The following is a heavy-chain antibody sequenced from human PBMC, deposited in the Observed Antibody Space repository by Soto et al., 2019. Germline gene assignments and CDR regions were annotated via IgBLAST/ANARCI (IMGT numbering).Heavy chain of an antibody. V-gene: IGHV3-23*01. CDR2: IGGRGGNA. D-gene: IGHD2-21*02. Sequence: GGSLRLSCAASGFSFIDYAINWDRQVPGRGLEYVAGIGGRGGNAFYADSMKGRFSISRDNSKNTVYLHMHNLRVDDSAMYYCAKARHSGDFAGSYDSWGQGTLVTVSS. J-gene: IGHJ5*02. CDR1: GFSFIDYA. CDR3: AKARHSGDFAGSYDS.